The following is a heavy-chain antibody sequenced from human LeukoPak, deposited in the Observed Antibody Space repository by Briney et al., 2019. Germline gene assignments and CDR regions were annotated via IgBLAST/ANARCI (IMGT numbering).Heavy chain of an antibody. V-gene: IGHV4-39*01. CDR3: ARFKAVAGIRS. D-gene: IGHD6-19*01. CDR2: IYYSGST. CDR1: GGSISSSSYY. Sequence: SETLSLTCTVSGGSISSSSYYWGWIRQPPGKGLEWIGSIYYSGSTYYNPSLKSRVTISVDTSKNQFSLKLSSVTAADTAVYYCARFKAVAGIRSWGQGTLVTVSS. J-gene: IGHJ4*02.